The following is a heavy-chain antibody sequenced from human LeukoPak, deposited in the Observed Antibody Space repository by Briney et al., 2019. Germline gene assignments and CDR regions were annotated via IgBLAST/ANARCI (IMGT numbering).Heavy chain of an antibody. J-gene: IGHJ5*02. Sequence: ASVKVSCKASGYTFTSYDINWVRQATGQGLEWMGWMNPNSGNTGYAQKFQGRVTMTRNTSISTAYMELSSLRSEDTAVYYCARGLNLDCSSTSCSGFDPWGQGTLVTVSS. CDR3: ARGLNLDCSSTSCSGFDP. CDR2: MNPNSGNT. D-gene: IGHD2-2*01. CDR1: GYTFTSYD. V-gene: IGHV1-8*01.